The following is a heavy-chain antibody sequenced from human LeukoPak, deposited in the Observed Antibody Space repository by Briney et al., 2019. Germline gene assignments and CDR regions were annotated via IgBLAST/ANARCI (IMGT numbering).Heavy chain of an antibody. CDR1: GFTFISYR. V-gene: IGHV3-7*03. CDR3: ARDPQVDY. CDR2: IKQDGSEK. Sequence: GGSLRLSCAASGFTFISYRMTWVCQAPGKGLEWVANIKQDGSEKYYVDSVKGRFTISRDNAKNSLYLQMNSLRAEDTAVYYCARDPQVDYWGQGTLVTVSS. J-gene: IGHJ4*02.